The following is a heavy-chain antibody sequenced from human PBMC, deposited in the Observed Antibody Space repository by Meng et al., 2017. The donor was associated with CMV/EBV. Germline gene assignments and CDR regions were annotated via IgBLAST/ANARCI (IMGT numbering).Heavy chain of an antibody. CDR1: GFTFDDYA. CDR2: ISWDGGST. V-gene: IGHV3-43D*03. J-gene: IGHJ4*02. Sequence: GGSLRLSCAASGFTFDDYAMHWVRQAPGKGLEWVSLISWDGGSTYYADSVKGRFTISRDNSKNSLYLQMNSQRAEDTALYYCAKDLSPYGGYFDYWGQGTLVTVSS. CDR3: AKDLSPYGGYFDY. D-gene: IGHD4/OR15-4a*01.